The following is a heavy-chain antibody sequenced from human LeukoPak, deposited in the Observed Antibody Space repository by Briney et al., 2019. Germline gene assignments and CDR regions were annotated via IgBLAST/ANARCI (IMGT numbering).Heavy chain of an antibody. J-gene: IGHJ4*02. V-gene: IGHV4-39*01. CDR1: GGSISSSSYY. D-gene: IGHD5-18*01. CDR2: IYYSGSA. Sequence: KPSETLSLTCTVSGGSISSSSYYWGWIRQPPGKRLEWIGSIYYSGSAYNNPSLKSRVTISVDTSKNQFSLKLSSVTAADTAVYYCARLRAAMVDYWGQGTLVTVSS. CDR3: ARLRAAMVDY.